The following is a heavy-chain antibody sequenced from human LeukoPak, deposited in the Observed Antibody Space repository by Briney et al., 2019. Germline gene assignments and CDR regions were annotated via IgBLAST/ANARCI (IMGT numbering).Heavy chain of an antibody. CDR3: ATGARNAFDC. Sequence: SETLSLTCAVYGGSFSGYYWSWIRQPPGKGLEWIGEINHSGSTNYNPSLKSRVTISVDTSKNQFSLKLSSVTAADTAVYYCATGARNAFDCWGQGTLVTVSS. D-gene: IGHD1-26*01. V-gene: IGHV4-34*01. CDR1: GGSFSGYY. CDR2: INHSGST. J-gene: IGHJ4*02.